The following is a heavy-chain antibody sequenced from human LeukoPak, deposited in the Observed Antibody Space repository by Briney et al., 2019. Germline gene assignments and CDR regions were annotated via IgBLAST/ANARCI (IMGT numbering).Heavy chain of an antibody. Sequence: GGSLRLSCAASGYTFSGYWMHWVRHAPGKGLVWVSRINKDGSTITYTDSVKGRFTMSRDNAQNTLSLEMKSLRVEDTAVYYCVRGGTSGSGDYWGQGTLVTVSA. V-gene: IGHV3-74*01. CDR1: GYTFSGYW. D-gene: IGHD3-10*01. CDR3: VRGGTSGSGDY. CDR2: INKDGSTI. J-gene: IGHJ4*02.